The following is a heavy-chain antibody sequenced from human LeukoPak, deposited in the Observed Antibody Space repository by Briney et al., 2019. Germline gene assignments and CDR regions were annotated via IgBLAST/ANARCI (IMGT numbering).Heavy chain of an antibody. Sequence: GGSLRLSCAASGFTFSSYWMTWVRQAPGKGLEWVAKINQDGSEKYYVDSVGGRFTISRDNAENSLYLQTNSLRVEDTAVYYCARDGGYCSSTNCHGNFDYWGQGTLVTVAS. CDR2: INQDGSEK. V-gene: IGHV3-7*04. J-gene: IGHJ4*02. CDR1: GFTFSSYW. D-gene: IGHD2-2*01. CDR3: ARDGGYCSSTNCHGNFDY.